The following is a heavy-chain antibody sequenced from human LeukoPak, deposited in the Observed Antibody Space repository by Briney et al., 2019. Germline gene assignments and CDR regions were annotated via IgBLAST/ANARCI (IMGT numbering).Heavy chain of an antibody. J-gene: IGHJ4*02. V-gene: IGHV3-23*01. CDR2: VSDSGINT. Sequence: GGSLRLSCAASGFTFNIYALTWVRQAPGKGLEWISTVSDSGINTYYADSVKGRFTISRDNSKNTLYLQLNSLRAEDTALYSCAKNFGRPYCSTSRYDHWGQGTLVTVSS. CDR3: AKNFGRPYCSTSRYDH. D-gene: IGHD2-2*01. CDR1: GFTFNIYA.